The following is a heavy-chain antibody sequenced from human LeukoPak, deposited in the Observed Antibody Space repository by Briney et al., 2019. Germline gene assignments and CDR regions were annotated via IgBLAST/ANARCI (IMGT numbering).Heavy chain of an antibody. CDR2: LRGDGET. D-gene: IGHD3-16*01. CDR3: AKASWVSSADAVL. CDR1: GFIFRDYA. J-gene: IGHJ4*02. Sequence: GGSLRLSCVASGFIFRDYAMSWVRHAPAGGLEWVSSLRGDGETFYTDSVKGRFTLSRDHSRNTVYLQLSNLRVEDTAVYYCAKASWVSSADAVLWGQGTLVTVS. V-gene: IGHV3-23*01.